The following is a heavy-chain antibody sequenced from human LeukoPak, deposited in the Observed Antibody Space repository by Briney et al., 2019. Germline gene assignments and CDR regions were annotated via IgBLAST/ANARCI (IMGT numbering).Heavy chain of an antibody. CDR1: GITFSSSS. CDR3: ARFIAAPYYFDY. CDR2: ISPGDYTA. V-gene: IGHV3-23*01. D-gene: IGHD6-13*01. Sequence: GGSLRLSCLASGITFSSSSMSWVRQAPGKGLEWVSAISPGDYTAYYADSVKGRFTISRDNAKNSLYLQMNSLRAEDTAVYYCARFIAAPYYFDYWGRGTLVTVSS. J-gene: IGHJ4*02.